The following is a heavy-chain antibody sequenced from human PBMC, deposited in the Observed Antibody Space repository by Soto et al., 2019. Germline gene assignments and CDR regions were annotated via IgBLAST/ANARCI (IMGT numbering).Heavy chain of an antibody. V-gene: IGHV3-30-3*01. CDR3: ARDNLGSRVLRFLEWLPQPYYFDY. D-gene: IGHD3-3*01. CDR1: GFTFSSYA. CDR2: ISYDGSNK. J-gene: IGHJ4*02. Sequence: QVQLVESGGGVVQPGRSLRLSCAASGFTFSSYAMHWVHQAPGKGLEWVAVISYDGSNKYYADSVKGRFTISRDNSKNTLYLQMNSLRAEDTAVYYCARDNLGSRVLRFLEWLPQPYYFDYWGQGTLVTVSS.